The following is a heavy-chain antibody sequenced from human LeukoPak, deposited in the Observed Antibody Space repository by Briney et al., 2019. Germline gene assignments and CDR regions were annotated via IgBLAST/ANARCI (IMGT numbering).Heavy chain of an antibody. V-gene: IGHV1-18*04. D-gene: IGHD6-19*01. CDR3: ARCSGWLRTLNWFDP. CDR1: GYTFTGYY. J-gene: IGHJ5*02. CDR2: INPNNGNT. Sequence: ASVKVSCKASGYTFTGYYMHWVRQAPGQGLEWMGWINPNNGNTNYAQKLQGRVTMTTDTSTSTAYMELRSLRSDDTAVYYCARCSGWLRTLNWFDPWGQGTLVTVSS.